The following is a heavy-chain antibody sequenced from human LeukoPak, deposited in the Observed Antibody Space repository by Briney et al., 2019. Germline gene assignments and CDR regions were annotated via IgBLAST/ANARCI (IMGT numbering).Heavy chain of an antibody. CDR2: IYYSGST. D-gene: IGHD2-2*01. CDR1: GGSISSYY. CDR3: ARQKVKGQLPHFDY. Sequence: PSETLSLTCTVSGGSISSYYWSWIRQPPGKGLEWIGYIYYSGSTNYNPSLKSRVTISVDTSKNQFSLKLSSVTAADTAVYYCARQKVKGQLPHFDYWGQGILVTVSS. V-gene: IGHV4-59*08. J-gene: IGHJ4*02.